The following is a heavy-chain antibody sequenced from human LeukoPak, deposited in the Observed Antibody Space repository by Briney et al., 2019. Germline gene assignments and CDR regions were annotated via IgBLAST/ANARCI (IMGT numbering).Heavy chain of an antibody. D-gene: IGHD4-23*01. Sequence: PGGSLRLSCAASGFTFSDYYMSWIRQAPGKGLEWVSYISSSGSTIYYADSVKGRFTISRDNAKNTLYLQMNSLRAEDTAVYYCATDDYGGNSPLYYFDYWGQGTLVTVSS. V-gene: IGHV3-11*04. CDR1: GFTFSDYY. J-gene: IGHJ4*02. CDR3: ATDDYGGNSPLYYFDY. CDR2: ISSSGSTI.